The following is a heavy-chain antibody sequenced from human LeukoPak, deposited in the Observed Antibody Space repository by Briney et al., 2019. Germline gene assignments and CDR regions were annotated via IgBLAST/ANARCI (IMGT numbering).Heavy chain of an antibody. CDR2: ISDSGGST. Sequence: GGSLRLSCAASGFTFSSYAMSWVRQAPGKGLEWVSSISDSGGSTYYTDSVKGRFTISRDNSKNTLYLQMNSLRAEDTAVYYCAKRRAAAPYYYYGMDVWGQGTTVTVSS. V-gene: IGHV3-23*01. CDR1: GFTFSSYA. CDR3: AKRRAAAPYYYYGMDV. J-gene: IGHJ6*02. D-gene: IGHD6-13*01.